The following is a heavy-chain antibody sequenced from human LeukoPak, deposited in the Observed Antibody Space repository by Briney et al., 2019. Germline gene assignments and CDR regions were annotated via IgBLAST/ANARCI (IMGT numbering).Heavy chain of an antibody. J-gene: IGHJ4*01. Sequence: GGSLRLSCAASGFTFSSHTMNWVRQAPGKGLEWFSSIAGSSGYISYADSVKGRFTISRDNAKKSLYLQMTSLTAEDTAVYYCARDRGAYCGGDCYLGFDYWGRGTLVTVSS. V-gene: IGHV3-21*01. CDR3: ARDRGAYCGGDCYLGFDY. CDR2: IAGSSGYI. CDR1: GFTFSSHT. D-gene: IGHD2-21*02.